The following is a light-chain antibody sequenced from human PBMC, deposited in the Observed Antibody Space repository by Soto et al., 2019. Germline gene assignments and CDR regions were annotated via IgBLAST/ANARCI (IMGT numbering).Light chain of an antibody. CDR2: DNT. V-gene: IGLV1-51*01. J-gene: IGLJ2*01. CDR1: TSSIENNY. Sequence: QSVLPQPPSVCAATGQKGTISCSGSTSSIENNYVSWYQQLPGAAPKLLIYDNTERPSGIPDRFSGAKSGTSATLDITGLQPGDEGSYYCGTWEGSLSAGVFGGGTKVTVL. CDR3: GTWEGSLSAGV.